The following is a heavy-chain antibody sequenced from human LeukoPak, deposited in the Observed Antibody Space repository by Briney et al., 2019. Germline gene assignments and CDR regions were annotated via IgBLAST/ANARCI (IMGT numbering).Heavy chain of an antibody. V-gene: IGHV3-7*01. Sequence: GGSLRLSCAASRFTFSSYWMSWVRQAPGKGLEWVANIKQDGCEKYYVDSVKGRFTISRDNAKNSLYLQMNSLRAEDTAVYYCARGKWLLLEMGAFDIWGQGTMVTVSS. CDR3: ARGKWLLLEMGAFDI. CDR1: RFTFSSYW. CDR2: IKQDGCEK. J-gene: IGHJ3*02. D-gene: IGHD3-22*01.